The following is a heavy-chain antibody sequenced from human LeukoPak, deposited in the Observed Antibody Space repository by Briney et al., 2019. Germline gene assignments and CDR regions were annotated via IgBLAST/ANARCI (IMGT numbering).Heavy chain of an antibody. Sequence: PGGSLRLSCAASGFTVSTYSMSWVRQAPGKGLEWVATFSSGGRTSYADSVKARFTISRDTSQNTVYLQMNSLRDEDTALYYCASILYGWGQGTLVTVSS. D-gene: IGHD2/OR15-2a*01. V-gene: IGHV3-53*01. CDR1: GFTVSTYS. CDR2: FSSGGRT. J-gene: IGHJ4*02. CDR3: ASILYG.